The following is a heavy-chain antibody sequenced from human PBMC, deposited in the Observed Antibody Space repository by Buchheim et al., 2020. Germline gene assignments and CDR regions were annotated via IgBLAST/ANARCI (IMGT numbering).Heavy chain of an antibody. CDR2: VFHSGET. V-gene: IGHV4-31*03. CDR1: GGSISTSDYY. D-gene: IGHD4-11*01. CDR3: ARDPRMTRKGHFDL. J-gene: IGHJ2*01. Sequence: QVQLQESGPGLVKPSQTLSLICTVSGGSISTSDYYWSWIRQHPGKGLEWIGYVFHSGETYYNPSLKSRVIISIDTSKSQFSLELTSVTAADTAVYYCARDPRMTRKGHFDLWGRG.